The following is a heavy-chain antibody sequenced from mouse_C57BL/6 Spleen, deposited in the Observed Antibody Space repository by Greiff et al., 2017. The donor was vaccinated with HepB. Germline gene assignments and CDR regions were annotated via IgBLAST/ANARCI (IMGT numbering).Heavy chain of an antibody. CDR1: GYSITSDY. V-gene: IGHV3-8*01. D-gene: IGHD1-1*01. CDR2: ISYSGST. Sequence: DVQLQESGPGLAKPSQTLSLTCSVTGYSITSDYWNWIRKFPGNKLEYMGYISYSGSTYYNPSLKSRISITRDTSKNQYYLQLNSVTTEDTATYYCARAISTVVADWYFDVWGTGTTVTVSS. J-gene: IGHJ1*03. CDR3: ARAISTVVADWYFDV.